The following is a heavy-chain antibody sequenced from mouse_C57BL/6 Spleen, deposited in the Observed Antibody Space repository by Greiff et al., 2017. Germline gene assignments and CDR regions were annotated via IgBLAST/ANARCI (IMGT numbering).Heavy chain of an antibody. CDR1: GFTFSDYG. CDR2: ISSGSSTI. D-gene: IGHD2-1*01. Sequence: EVMLVESGGGLVKPGGSLKLSCAASGFTFSDYGMHWVRQAPEKGLEWVAYISSGSSTIYYADTVKGRFTISRDNAKNTLFLQMTSLRSEDTALYYCASNYRGYFDVWGTGTTVTASS. V-gene: IGHV5-17*01. CDR3: ASNYRGYFDV. J-gene: IGHJ1*03.